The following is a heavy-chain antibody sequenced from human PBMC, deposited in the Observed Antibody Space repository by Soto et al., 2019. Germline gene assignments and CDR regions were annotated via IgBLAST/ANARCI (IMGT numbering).Heavy chain of an antibody. D-gene: IGHD1-1*01. Sequence: GEALKISRKGSGYSFSSYWIGWVRQMPGKALEWMGIISPGASDTRYSPSFQGQVTISADKSISTAYLQWSSLKASDTAMYYCARRSRRYNWNDEDAFDIWGQGTMVTVSS. CDR1: GYSFSSYW. CDR2: ISPGASDT. CDR3: ARRSRRYNWNDEDAFDI. J-gene: IGHJ3*02. V-gene: IGHV5-51*01.